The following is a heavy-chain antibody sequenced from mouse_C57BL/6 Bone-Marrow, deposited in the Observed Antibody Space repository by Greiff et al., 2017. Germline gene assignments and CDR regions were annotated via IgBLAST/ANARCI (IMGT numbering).Heavy chain of an antibody. V-gene: IGHV14-4*01. J-gene: IGHJ3*01. CDR3: TTPLLDLGGFAY. Sequence: VQLQQSGAELVRPGASVKLSCTASGFNIKDDYMHWVKQRPEQGLEWIGWIDPENGDTEYASKFQGKATITADTSSNTAYLQLRSLTSEDTAVYYGTTPLLDLGGFAYWGQGTLVTVSA. CDR1: GFNIKDDY. CDR2: IDPENGDT. D-gene: IGHD3-3*01.